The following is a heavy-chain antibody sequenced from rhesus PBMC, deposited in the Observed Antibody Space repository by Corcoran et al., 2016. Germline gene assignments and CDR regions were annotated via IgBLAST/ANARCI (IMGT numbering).Heavy chain of an antibody. Sequence: QVQLQESGPGLVKPLETLSFTCAVSGGSIRSNYWSWIRQPPRKGQAGIGYIYDSGSSNKYNPSLKSRVTLSVDTSKNQFSLKLSSVTAADTAVYYCVRGRGAAAGAWVWYFDLWGPGTPITISS. D-gene: IGHD6-31*01. V-gene: IGHV4S11*01. CDR1: GGSIRSNY. CDR3: VRGRGAAAGAWVWYFDL. CDR2: IYDSGSSN. J-gene: IGHJ2*01.